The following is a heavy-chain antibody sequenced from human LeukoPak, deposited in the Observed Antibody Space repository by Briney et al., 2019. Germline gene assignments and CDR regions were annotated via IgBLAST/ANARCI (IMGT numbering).Heavy chain of an antibody. Sequence: GGSLRLSCAASGFTFRSYSMNWVRQAPGKGLEWVSYISTSSATVYYADSVRGRFTVSRDNAKNSLYLQMNSLRAEDTAVYYCARWIYGSGSKRYFDSWGQGTLVTVSS. CDR3: ARWIYGSGSKRYFDS. CDR2: ISTSSATV. D-gene: IGHD3-10*01. J-gene: IGHJ4*02. V-gene: IGHV3-48*04. CDR1: GFTFRSYS.